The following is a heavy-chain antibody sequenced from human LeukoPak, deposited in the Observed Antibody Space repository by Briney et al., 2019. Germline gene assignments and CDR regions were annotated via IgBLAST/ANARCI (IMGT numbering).Heavy chain of an antibody. V-gene: IGHV1-69*05. J-gene: IGHJ4*02. CDR3: GRKTGDCGANSCYSIDY. CDR1: GGSFSSEA. Sequence: SVKVSCKAFGGSFSSEAISWVRQAPGQGLEWMGGIIPIFGTANYAQKFQGRVTITTDESTSTAYMEVSSLTSEDTAVYFCGRKTGDCGANSCYSIDYWGQGTLVTVSS. CDR2: IIPIFGTA. D-gene: IGHD2-15*01.